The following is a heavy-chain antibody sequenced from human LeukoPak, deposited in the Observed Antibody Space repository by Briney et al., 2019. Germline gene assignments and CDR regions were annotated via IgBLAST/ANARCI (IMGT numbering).Heavy chain of an antibody. CDR2: INAGNGNT. V-gene: IGHV1-3*01. CDR1: GYTFTSYA. CDR3: ARQRVWFGEFLYYYYGMDV. J-gene: IGHJ6*02. D-gene: IGHD3-10*01. Sequence: ASVKVSCKASGYTFTSYATHWVRRAPGQRLEWMGWINAGNGNTKYSQKFQGRVTITRDTSASTAYMELSSLRSEDTAVYYCARQRVWFGEFLYYYYGMDVWGQGTTVTVSS.